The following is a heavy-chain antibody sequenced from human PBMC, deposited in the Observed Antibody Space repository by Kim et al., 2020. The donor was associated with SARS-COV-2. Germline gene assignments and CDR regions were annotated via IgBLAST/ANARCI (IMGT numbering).Heavy chain of an antibody. J-gene: IGHJ4*02. D-gene: IGHD3-10*01. CDR1: GFTFSSYS. CDR2: ISSSSSYI. CDR3: ARGGRGYYGSGGVY. V-gene: IGHV3-21*01. Sequence: GGSLRLSCAASGFTFSSYSMNWVRQAPGKGLEWVSSISSSSSYIYYADSVKGRFTISRDNAKNSLYLQMNSLRAEDTAVYYCARGGRGYYGSGGVYWGQGTLVTVSS.